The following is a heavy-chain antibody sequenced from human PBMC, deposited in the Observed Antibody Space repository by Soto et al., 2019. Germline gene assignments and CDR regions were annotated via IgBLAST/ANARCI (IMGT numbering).Heavy chain of an antibody. CDR3: AKYSSIDYCNYGWFDP. D-gene: IGHD4-4*01. CDR2: ISGSGGST. J-gene: IGHJ5*02. CDR1: GFTFSSYA. V-gene: IGHV3-23*01. Sequence: EVQLLESGGGLVQPGGSLRLSCAASGFTFSSYAMSWVRQAPGKGLEWVSAISGSGGSTYYADSVKGRFTISRDNSKNTLYLQMNSLRAEDTDVYYGAKYSSIDYCNYGWFDPWGQGTLVTVSS.